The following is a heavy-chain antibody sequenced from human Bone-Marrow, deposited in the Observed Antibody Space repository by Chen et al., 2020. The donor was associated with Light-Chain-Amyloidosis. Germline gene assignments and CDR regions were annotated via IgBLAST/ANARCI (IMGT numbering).Heavy chain of an antibody. CDR1: GYSISSVYY. CDR2: IYHSGST. D-gene: IGHD7-27*01. J-gene: IGHJ3*02. CDR3: ARDLNWGWTFGAFDI. Sequence: QVQLQESGPGLVKPSETLSLTCAVSGYSISSVYYWGWIRQPPVKGLEWIGSIYHSGSTYYNPSLKSRVTISVDTSKNQFSLKLSSVTAADTAVYYCARDLNWGWTFGAFDIWGQGTMVTVSS. V-gene: IGHV4-38-2*02.